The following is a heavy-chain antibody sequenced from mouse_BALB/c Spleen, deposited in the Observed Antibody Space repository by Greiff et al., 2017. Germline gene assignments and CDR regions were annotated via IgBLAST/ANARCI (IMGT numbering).Heavy chain of an antibody. V-gene: IGHV5-6-5*01. Sequence: EVQLVESGGGLVKPGGSLKLSCAASGFTFSSYAMSWVRQTPEKRLEWVASISSGGSTYYPDSVKGRFTISRDNARNILYLQMSSLRSEDTAMYYCARAYYDGYPDYWGQGTTLTVSS. CDR3: ARAYYDGYPDY. CDR2: ISSGGST. D-gene: IGHD2-3*01. J-gene: IGHJ2*01. CDR1: GFTFSSYA.